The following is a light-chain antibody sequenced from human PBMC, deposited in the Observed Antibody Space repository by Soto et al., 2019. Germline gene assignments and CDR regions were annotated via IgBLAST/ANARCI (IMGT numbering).Light chain of an antibody. V-gene: IGKV3-20*01. CDR1: QSVSSSY. Sequence: EIVLTQSPGTLSLSPGERATLSCRASQSVSSSYLAWYQQKPGQAPRLLISGASNRAAGTPDRFSGSGSGTDVTLTISRLEPEDFAVYYCQRYDTSSWPFGQGTKVEVK. CDR3: QRYDTSSWP. CDR2: GAS. J-gene: IGKJ1*01.